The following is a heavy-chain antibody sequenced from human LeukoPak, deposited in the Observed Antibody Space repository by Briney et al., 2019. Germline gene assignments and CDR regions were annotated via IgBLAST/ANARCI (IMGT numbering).Heavy chain of an antibody. Sequence: SETLSLTCTVSGYSISNGYYWGWIRQPPGKGLEWVGSIYHRGSTYYNPSLRSRVTISLDRSKKKFSLKLTSVTAADTAVYYCARVDFDWLSPYDYWGQGTLVTVSS. V-gene: IGHV4-38-2*02. CDR3: ARVDFDWLSPYDY. CDR1: GYSISNGYY. CDR2: IYHRGST. D-gene: IGHD3-9*01. J-gene: IGHJ4*02.